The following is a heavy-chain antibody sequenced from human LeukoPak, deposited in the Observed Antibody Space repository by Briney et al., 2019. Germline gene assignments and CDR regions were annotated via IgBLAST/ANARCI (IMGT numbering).Heavy chain of an antibody. V-gene: IGHV1-18*01. CDR1: GYTFTDYD. CDR2: VSPYNGDT. CDR3: AREARTYYFDY. Sequence: ASVKVSCKASGYTFTDYDVTWVRQAPGQGLEWMGRVSPYNGDTYYSQMFQGRVTMTSDKSTSTAYMELSSLRSEDTAVYYCAREARTYYFDYWGQGTLVTVSS. J-gene: IGHJ4*02.